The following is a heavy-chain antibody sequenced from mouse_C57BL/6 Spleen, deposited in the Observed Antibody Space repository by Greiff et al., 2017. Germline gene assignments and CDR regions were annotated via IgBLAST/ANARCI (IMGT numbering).Heavy chain of an antibody. Sequence: LQQPGAELVKPGASVKMSCKASGYTFTSYWITWVKQRPGQGLEWIGDIYPGSGSTNYNEKFKSKATLTVDTSSSTAYMQLSSLTSEDSAVYYCARGVYYYGSSYGFDYWGQGTTLTVSS. J-gene: IGHJ2*01. V-gene: IGHV1-55*01. D-gene: IGHD1-1*01. CDR3: ARGVYYYGSSYGFDY. CDR1: GYTFTSYW. CDR2: IYPGSGST.